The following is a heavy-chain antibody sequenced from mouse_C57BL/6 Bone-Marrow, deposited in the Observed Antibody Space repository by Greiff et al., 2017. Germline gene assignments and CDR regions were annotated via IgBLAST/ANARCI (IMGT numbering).Heavy chain of an antibody. J-gene: IGHJ2*01. CDR3: ARRETAQPYYFDY. CDR2: IYPRSGNT. Sequence: VKLMESGAELARPGASVKLSCKASGYTFTSYGISWVKQRTGPGLEWIGEIYPRSGNTYYNEKFKGKATLTADKSSSTAYMELRSLTSEDSAVYFCARRETAQPYYFDYWGQGTTLTVSS. D-gene: IGHD3-2*02. CDR1: GYTFTSYG. V-gene: IGHV1-81*01.